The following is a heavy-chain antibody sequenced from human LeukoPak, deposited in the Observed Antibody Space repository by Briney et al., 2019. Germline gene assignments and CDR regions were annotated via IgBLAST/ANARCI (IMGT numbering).Heavy chain of an antibody. V-gene: IGHV4-59*08. CDR2: IYYSGST. Sequence: SETLSLTCTVSGGSISSYYWSWIRQPPGKGLEWIGYIYYSGSTNYNPSLKSRVTISVDTSKNQFSLKLSSVTAADTAVYYCARHATVYYDYVWGSYRLPRPELYNWFDPWGQGTLVTVSS. CDR1: GGSISSYY. CDR3: ARHATVYYDYVWGSYRLPRPELYNWFDP. J-gene: IGHJ5*02. D-gene: IGHD3-16*01.